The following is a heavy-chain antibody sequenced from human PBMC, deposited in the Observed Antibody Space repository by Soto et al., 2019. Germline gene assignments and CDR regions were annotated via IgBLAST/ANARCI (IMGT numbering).Heavy chain of an antibody. V-gene: IGHV3-66*01. CDR1: GVTVCINY. D-gene: IGHD1-26*01. CDR2: IYSAGNT. J-gene: IGHJ6*02. Sequence: VVSLRLSCTAAGVTVCINYMGWVRQAPGKGLEWISIIYSAGNTYYADSVKGRFTISRDNSKNTLYLQMNSLGAEDTAVYYCARDFVVGGPTINYYYGMDVWGQGTTVTVSS. CDR3: ARDFVVGGPTINYYYGMDV.